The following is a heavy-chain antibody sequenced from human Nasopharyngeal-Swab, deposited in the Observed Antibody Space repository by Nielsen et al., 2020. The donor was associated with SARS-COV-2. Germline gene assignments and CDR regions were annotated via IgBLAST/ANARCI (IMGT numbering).Heavy chain of an antibody. J-gene: IGHJ4*02. CDR1: GFSLSTSGVG. CDR3: AHRSITMVRGVHFDY. CDR2: IYWDDDK. Sequence: SGPTLVKPTQTLTLTCTFSGFSLSTSGVGVGWIRQPPGKALEWLALIYWDDDKRYSPSLKSRLTITKDTSKNQVVLTMTNMDPVDTATYYCAHRSITMVRGVHFDYWGQGTLVTVSS. V-gene: IGHV2-5*02. D-gene: IGHD3-10*01.